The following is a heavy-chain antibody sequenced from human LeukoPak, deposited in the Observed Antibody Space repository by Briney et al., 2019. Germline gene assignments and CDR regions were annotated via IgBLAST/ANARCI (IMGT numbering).Heavy chain of an antibody. CDR1: GFSLSTSGMC. CDR2: IDWDDDK. J-gene: IGHJ5*02. CDR3: ARTTYYYGSGSYGGNWFDP. D-gene: IGHD3-10*01. V-gene: IGHV2-70*11. Sequence: SGPALVKPTQTLTLTCTFSGFSLSTSGMCVSWIRQPPGKALEWLARIDWDDDKYYSTSLKTRLTISMDTSKNQVVLTMTNMDPVDTATYYCARTTYYYGSGSYGGNWFDPWGQGTLVTVSS.